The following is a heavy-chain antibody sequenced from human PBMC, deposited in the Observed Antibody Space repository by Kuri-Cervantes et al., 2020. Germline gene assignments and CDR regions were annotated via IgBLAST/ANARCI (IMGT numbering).Heavy chain of an antibody. CDR1: GFTFSTYW. CDR2: IKQDGSEK. V-gene: IGHV3-7*01. J-gene: IGHJ6*02. D-gene: IGHD3-22*01. CDR3: ARNQNYYHSGSYYYHYGVDV. Sequence: GESLKISCAASGFTFSTYWMSWVRQAPGKGLEWVANIKQDGSEKYYVDSVKGRFTISRDNAKNSLYLQMNSLRAEDTAVFYCARNQNYYHSGSYYYHYGVDVWGQGTTVTDSS.